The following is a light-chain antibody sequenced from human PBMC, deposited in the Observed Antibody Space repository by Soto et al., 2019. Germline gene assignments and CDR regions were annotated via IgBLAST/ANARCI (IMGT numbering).Light chain of an antibody. CDR1: SSDVGATDY. V-gene: IGLV2-8*01. CDR3: ISHAGTSNV. CDR2: EVN. Sequence: QSALTQPPSASGSLGQSVAISCTGTSSDVGATDYVSWYQHHSGKAPKLLLYEVNKRPSGVPDRFSGSKSGNTASLTVSVLQADDEAYYYCISHAGTSNVLGTGTKVTVL. J-gene: IGLJ1*01.